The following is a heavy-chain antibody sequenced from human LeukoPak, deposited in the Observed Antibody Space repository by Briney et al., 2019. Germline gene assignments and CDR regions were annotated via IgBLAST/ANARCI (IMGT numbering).Heavy chain of an antibody. CDR1: GDSISSYY. CDR3: ARYYYDSSGYYHPRELYYFDY. CDR2: IYYSGST. V-gene: IGHV4-59*01. Sequence: SETLSLTCTVSGDSISSYYWSWIRQPPGKGLEWIGYIYYSGSTNSNPSLKSRVTISVDTSKNQFSLKLRSVTAADTAVYYCARYYYDSSGYYHPRELYYFDYWGQGTLVTVSS. D-gene: IGHD3-22*01. J-gene: IGHJ4*02.